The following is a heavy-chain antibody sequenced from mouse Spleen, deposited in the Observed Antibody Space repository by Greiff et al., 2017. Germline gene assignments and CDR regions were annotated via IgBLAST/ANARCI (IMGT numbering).Heavy chain of an antibody. J-gene: IGHJ3*01. D-gene: IGHD1-1*01. CDR1: GYTFTDYN. V-gene: IGHV1-22*01. Sequence: VQLKQSGPELVKPGASVKMSCKASGYTFTDYNMHWVKQSHGKSLEWIGYINPNNGGTSYNQKFKGKATLTVNKSSSTAYMELRSLTSEDSAVYYCARSLYYYGSEAYWGQGTLVTVSA. CDR2: INPNNGGT. CDR3: ARSLYYYGSEAY.